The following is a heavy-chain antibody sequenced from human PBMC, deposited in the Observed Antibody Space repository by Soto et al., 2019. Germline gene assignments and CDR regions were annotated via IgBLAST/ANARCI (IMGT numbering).Heavy chain of an antibody. Sequence: EVQLVESGGGLVQPGRSLRLSCAASGFTFDDYAMHWVRQAPGKGLEWVSGISWNSGSIGYADSVKGRFTISRDNAKNSLYLQMNSLRAEDTALYDCAKGWERPGDAFDIWGQGTMVTASS. CDR1: GFTFDDYA. CDR3: AKGWERPGDAFDI. V-gene: IGHV3-9*01. CDR2: ISWNSGSI. D-gene: IGHD1-26*01. J-gene: IGHJ3*02.